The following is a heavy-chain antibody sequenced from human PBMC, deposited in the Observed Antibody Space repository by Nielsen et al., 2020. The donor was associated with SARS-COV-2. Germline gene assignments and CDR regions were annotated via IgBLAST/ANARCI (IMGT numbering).Heavy chain of an antibody. V-gene: IGHV3-30*03. CDR1: GFTFSSYG. Sequence: GESLKISCAASGFTFSSYGMHWVRQAPGKGLEWVAVISYDGTNKYYADSVKGRFTISRDNSKNTLYLQMNSLRSEDTAVYYCARGRGIAVAGNDYWGQGTLVTVSS. CDR2: ISYDGTNK. D-gene: IGHD6-19*01. CDR3: ARGRGIAVAGNDY. J-gene: IGHJ4*02.